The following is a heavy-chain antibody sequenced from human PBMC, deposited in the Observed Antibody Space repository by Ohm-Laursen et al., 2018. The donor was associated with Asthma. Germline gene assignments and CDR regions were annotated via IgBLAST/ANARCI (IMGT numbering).Heavy chain of an antibody. Sequence: SLRLSCAASGFTFSSYGMHWVRQAPGKGLEWVAVISYHGYNEYYLDSVKGRFTISRDNSKNTLYLQMNSLRAEDTAVYYCARDSGYSSSWYTFDYWGQGTLVTVSS. CDR3: ARDSGYSSSWYTFDY. D-gene: IGHD6-13*01. CDR2: ISYHGYNE. J-gene: IGHJ4*02. CDR1: GFTFSSYG. V-gene: IGHV3-30*03.